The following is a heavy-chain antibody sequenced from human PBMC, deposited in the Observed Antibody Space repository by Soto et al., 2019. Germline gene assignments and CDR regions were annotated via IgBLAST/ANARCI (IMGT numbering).Heavy chain of an antibody. J-gene: IGHJ4*02. Sequence: GEYLKISCKGSGYSFTNFWIGWVRQMPGKGLEWMGIIYPGDSDTRYSPSFQGQVTISADMSITTAYLQWSSLKASDTAIYYCARPANTVADHFDLWGQGTPVTVSS. CDR1: GYSFTNFW. V-gene: IGHV5-51*01. CDR2: IYPGDSDT. D-gene: IGHD4-17*01. CDR3: ARPANTVADHFDL.